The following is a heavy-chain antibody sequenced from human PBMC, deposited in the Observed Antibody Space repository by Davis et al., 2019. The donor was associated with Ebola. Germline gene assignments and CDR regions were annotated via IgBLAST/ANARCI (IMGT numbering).Heavy chain of an antibody. CDR1: GYTFTSYY. D-gene: IGHD3-10*01. Sequence: ASVKVSCKASGYTFTSYYMHWVRQAPGQGLEWMGWINPNSGGTNYAQKFQGRVTMTRDTSISTAYMELSSLRSEDTAVYYCARAPTWSQINYYCFDYWGQGTLVTVSS. CDR2: INPNSGGT. V-gene: IGHV1-2*02. J-gene: IGHJ4*02. CDR3: ARAPTWSQINYYCFDY.